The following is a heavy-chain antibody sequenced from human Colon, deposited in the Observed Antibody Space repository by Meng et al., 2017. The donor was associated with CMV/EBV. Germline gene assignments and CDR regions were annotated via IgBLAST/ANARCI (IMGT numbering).Heavy chain of an antibody. J-gene: IGHJ4*02. CDR1: GGVFNSYP. Sequence: SVKVSCKASGGVFNSYPVNWVRQAPGQGPEWMGRFIPVLGVARYARKFEDRITITADKSTTTVYMELSGLRSDDTAVYYCAKDPPYCGGDCYREAYFDSWGQGTLVTVSS. CDR3: AKDPPYCGGDCYREAYFDS. V-gene: IGHV1-69*10. CDR2: FIPVLGVA. D-gene: IGHD2-21*02.